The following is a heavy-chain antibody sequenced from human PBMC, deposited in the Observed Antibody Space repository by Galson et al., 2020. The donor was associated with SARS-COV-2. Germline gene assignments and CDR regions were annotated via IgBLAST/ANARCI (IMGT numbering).Heavy chain of an antibody. CDR1: GYTFTSYY. D-gene: IGHD6-13*01. Sequence: ASVKVSCKASGYTFTSYYMHWVRQAPGQGLEWMGIINPSGGSTSYAQKFQGRVTMTRDTSTSTVYMELSSLRSEDTAVYYCAREEEASSSSWYEGREFWFDPWGQGTLVTVSS. V-gene: IGHV1-46*03. CDR3: AREEEASSSSWYEGREFWFDP. CDR2: INPSGGST. J-gene: IGHJ5*02.